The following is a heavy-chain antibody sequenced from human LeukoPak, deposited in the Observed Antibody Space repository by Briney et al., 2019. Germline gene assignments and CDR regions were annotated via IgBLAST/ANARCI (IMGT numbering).Heavy chain of an antibody. V-gene: IGHV3-23*01. D-gene: IGHD3-10*01. J-gene: IGHJ6*02. CDR1: GFTFSSYA. CDR3: AKSPEPTYYYGLPLFYYYYGMDV. Sequence: GGSLRLSCGASGFTFSSYAMSWVRQAPGKGLEWVSAISGSGGSTYYADSVKGRFTISRDNSKNTLYLQMNSLRAEDTAVYYCAKSPEPTYYYGLPLFYYYYGMDVWGQGTTVTVSS. CDR2: ISGSGGST.